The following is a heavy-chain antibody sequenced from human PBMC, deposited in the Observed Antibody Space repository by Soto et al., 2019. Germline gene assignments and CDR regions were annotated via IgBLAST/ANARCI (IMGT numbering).Heavy chain of an antibody. CDR2: IYYSGST. V-gene: IGHV4-31*03. CDR3: ARDSEMASPDY. CDR1: GGSISSGGYY. Sequence: SETLSLTCTVSGGSISSGGYYWSWIRQHPGKGLEWIGSIYYSGSTYYNPSLKSRVTISVDTSKNQFSLKLSSVTAADTAVYYCARDSEMASPDYWGQGTLVTVSS. J-gene: IGHJ4*02. D-gene: IGHD5-12*01.